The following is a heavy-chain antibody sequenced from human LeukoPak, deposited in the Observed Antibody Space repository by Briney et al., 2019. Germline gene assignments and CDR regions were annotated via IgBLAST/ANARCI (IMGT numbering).Heavy chain of an antibody. Sequence: PWETLSLTCTVSGYSISSGYCWGWIRQPPGKGLEGIGYIYYSGSTNYNPSLKSRVTISVDTSKNQFSLKLSSVTAADTAVYYCARDPDYYDSSGWGNDAFDIWGQGTMVTVSS. V-gene: IGHV4-61*01. D-gene: IGHD3-22*01. CDR2: IYYSGST. CDR3: ARDPDYYDSSGWGNDAFDI. J-gene: IGHJ3*02. CDR1: GYSISSGYC.